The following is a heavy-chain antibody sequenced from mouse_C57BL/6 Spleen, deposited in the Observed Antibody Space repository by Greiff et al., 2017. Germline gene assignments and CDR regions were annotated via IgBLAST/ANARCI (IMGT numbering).Heavy chain of an antibody. V-gene: IGHV1-80*01. CDR2: IYPGDGDT. CDR3: ARLGGTEYYYAMDY. D-gene: IGHD4-1*01. CDR1: GYAFSSYW. Sequence: VQLQQSGAELVKPGASVKISCKASGYAFSSYWLNWVKQRPGKGLEWIGQIYPGDGDTNYNGKFKGKATLTADKSSSTAYMQLSSLTSEDSAVYFCARLGGTEYYYAMDYWGQGTSVTVSS. J-gene: IGHJ4*01.